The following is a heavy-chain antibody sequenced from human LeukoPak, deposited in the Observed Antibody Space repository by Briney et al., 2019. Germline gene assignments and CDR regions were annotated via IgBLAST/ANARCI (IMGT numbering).Heavy chain of an antibody. V-gene: IGHV4-59*01. CDR3: ARPYYDSSGYLRGEAFDI. CDR1: GGSISSYY. J-gene: IGHJ3*02. Sequence: SETLSLICTVSGGSISSYYWSWIRQPPGKGLEWNGYIYYSGSTNYNPSLKSRVTISVDTSKNQFSLKLSSVTAADTAVYYCARPYYDSSGYLRGEAFDIWGQGTMVTVSS. CDR2: IYYSGST. D-gene: IGHD3-22*01.